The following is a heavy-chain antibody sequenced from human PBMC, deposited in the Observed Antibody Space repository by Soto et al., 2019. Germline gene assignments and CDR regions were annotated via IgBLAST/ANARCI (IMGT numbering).Heavy chain of an antibody. CDR1: GFTFGNFW. CDR3: ATEMGATQGPFDN. D-gene: IGHD1-26*01. Sequence: EVQLVASGGGLVQPGRSLRLSCSDSGFTFGNFWIHWVRQAPGKGLEWVSHIGPDGTDIVYADSVKGRFIISRDNARNTVYLQMNSLEAEDTAVYYCATEMGATQGPFDNWGQGTLVTVSS. J-gene: IGHJ4*02. CDR2: IGPDGTDI. V-gene: IGHV3-74*03.